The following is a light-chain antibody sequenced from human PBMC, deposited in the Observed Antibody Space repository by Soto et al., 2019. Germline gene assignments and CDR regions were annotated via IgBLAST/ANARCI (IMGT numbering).Light chain of an antibody. CDR1: QSVSSY. CDR3: QQRSNWPRT. J-gene: IGKJ1*01. CDR2: DAS. Sequence: VVTQSPATLSLSPGERDTLSCRASQSVSSYLAWYQQKPGQAPRLLIYDASNRATGIPARFSGSGSGTDFTLTISSLEPEDFAVYYCQQRSNWPRTFGQGTKVDIK. V-gene: IGKV3-11*01.